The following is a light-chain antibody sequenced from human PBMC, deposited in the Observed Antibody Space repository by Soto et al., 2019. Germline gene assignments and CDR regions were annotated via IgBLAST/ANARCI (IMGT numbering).Light chain of an antibody. CDR3: CSYAGAFTDV. Sequence: QSALTQPRSLSGSPGHSVTISCTGTSSDVGGYSYVSWYQQHPGKAPKLMISDVSKRPSGVPDRFSGSKFGNTASLTISGLQAEDEADYYCCSYAGAFTDVFGSGTKLTVL. CDR1: SSDVGGYSY. V-gene: IGLV2-11*01. J-gene: IGLJ1*01. CDR2: DVS.